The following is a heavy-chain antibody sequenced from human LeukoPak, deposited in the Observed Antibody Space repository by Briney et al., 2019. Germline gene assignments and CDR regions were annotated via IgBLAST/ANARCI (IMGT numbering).Heavy chain of an antibody. CDR2: CRDKANSYTT. CDR3: ARLLGAND. V-gene: IGHV3-72*01. Sequence: GGSLRLSCAASGFTFSSYAMSWVRQAPGKGLEWVGRCRDKANSYTTEYAASVKGRFTISRDDSKNSLYLQMNSLETEDTAVYYCARLLGANDWGQGTLVTVSS. J-gene: IGHJ4*02. D-gene: IGHD1-26*01. CDR1: GFTFSSYA.